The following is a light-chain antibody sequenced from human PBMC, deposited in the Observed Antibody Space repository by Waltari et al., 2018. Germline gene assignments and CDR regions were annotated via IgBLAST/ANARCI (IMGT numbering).Light chain of an antibody. CDR1: QSISTY. CDR2: DAS. CDR3: QQRTIWSGT. J-gene: IGKJ1*01. Sequence: VVVTQSPATLSLSPGERATLSCRASQSISTYLAGYQQKPGQAPRLLIYDASNRATGIPARFSGSGSGTDFTLTISSLEPEDFAVYYCQQRTIWSGTFGQGTKVEIK. V-gene: IGKV3-11*01.